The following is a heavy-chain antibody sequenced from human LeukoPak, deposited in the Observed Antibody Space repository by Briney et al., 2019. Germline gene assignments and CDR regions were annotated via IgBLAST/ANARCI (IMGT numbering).Heavy chain of an antibody. D-gene: IGHD6-19*01. CDR2: ISGGGGST. J-gene: IGHJ5*02. Sequence: PGGSLRLSCAASGFTFNNYAMTWVRQAPGKGLEWVSAISGGGGSTYYADAVKGRFTISRDNSKNTLYLQMHSLRPEDTAMYYCAKACSGWGCFDPWGQGTLLTVSS. V-gene: IGHV3-23*01. CDR3: AKACSGWGCFDP. CDR1: GFTFNNYA.